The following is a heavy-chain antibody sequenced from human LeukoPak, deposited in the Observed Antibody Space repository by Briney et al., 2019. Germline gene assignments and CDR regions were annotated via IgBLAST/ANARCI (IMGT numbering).Heavy chain of an antibody. D-gene: IGHD3-10*01. CDR3: ARAEGWFGELLSN. V-gene: IGHV4-38-2*02. Sequence: SETLSLTCTVSGYSISSGYYWGWIRQPPGKGLEWIGSIYHSGSTYYNPSLKSRVTISVDTSKNQFSLKLSSVTAADTAVYYCARAEGWFGELLSNWGQGTLVTVSS. J-gene: IGHJ4*02. CDR1: GYSISSGYY. CDR2: IYHSGST.